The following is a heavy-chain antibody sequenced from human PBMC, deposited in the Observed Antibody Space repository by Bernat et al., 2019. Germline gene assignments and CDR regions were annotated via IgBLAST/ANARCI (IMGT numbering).Heavy chain of an antibody. CDR1: GFSLSTSGVG. J-gene: IGHJ4*02. D-gene: IGHD1-26*01. CDR2: IYWDDDK. Sequence: QITLKESGPTLVKPTQTLTLTCTFSGFSLSTSGVGVGWIRQPPGKALEWFALIYWDDDKRYSPSLKSRLTITKDTSKNQVVLTMTNMDPVDTATYYCAHSNSGSYFGGIAVAPFDYWGQGTLVTVSS. V-gene: IGHV2-5*02. CDR3: AHSNSGSYFGGIAVAPFDY.